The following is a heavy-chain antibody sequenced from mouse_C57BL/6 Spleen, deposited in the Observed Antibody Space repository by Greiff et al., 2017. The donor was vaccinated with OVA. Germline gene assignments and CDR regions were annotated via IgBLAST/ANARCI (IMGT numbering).Heavy chain of an antibody. J-gene: IGHJ2*01. CDR1: GFNIKDYY. Sequence: VQLQQSGAELVKPGASVKLSCTASGFNIKDYYMHWVKQRPEQGLEWIGRIDPGDGETKYAPKFQGKATIKADTSSNTAYLQLSSLTSEDTAVYYCASAYYYGSSSLPYWGQGTTLAVSS. CDR3: ASAYYYGSSSLPY. CDR2: IDPGDGET. D-gene: IGHD1-1*01. V-gene: IGHV14-2*01.